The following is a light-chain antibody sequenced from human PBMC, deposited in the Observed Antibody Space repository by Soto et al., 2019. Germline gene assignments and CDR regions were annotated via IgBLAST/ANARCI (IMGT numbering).Light chain of an antibody. J-gene: IGKJ2*01. V-gene: IGKV3-15*01. CDR3: QQYNNWPLYT. CDR2: DAS. Sequence: EIVMTQSPATLSVSQGERATLSCRASQSVGGNLAWYQQRPGRAPRLLIYDASTRATDIPARFSGSGSGTEFTLTISSLQSEDFALYYCQQYNNWPLYTFGQGTKLEIK. CDR1: QSVGGN.